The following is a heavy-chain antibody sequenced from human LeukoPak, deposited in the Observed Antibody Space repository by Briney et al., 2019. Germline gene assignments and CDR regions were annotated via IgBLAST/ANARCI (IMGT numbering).Heavy chain of an antibody. V-gene: IGHV3-30-3*01. CDR2: ISYDGSNK. J-gene: IGHJ6*02. CDR3: ARGRATVTTPYYYYYGMDV. D-gene: IGHD4-17*01. CDR1: GFTFSSYA. Sequence: GGSLRLSCAASGFTFSSYAMHWVRQAPGKGLEWVAVISYDGSNKYYADSVKGRFTISRDNSKNTLYLQMNSLRAEDTAVYYCARGRATVTTPYYYYYGMDVWGQGTTVTVSS.